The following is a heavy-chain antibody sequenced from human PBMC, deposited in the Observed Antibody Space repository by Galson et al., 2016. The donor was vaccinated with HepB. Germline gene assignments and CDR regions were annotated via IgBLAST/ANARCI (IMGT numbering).Heavy chain of an antibody. CDR1: GFTFSNRG. D-gene: IGHD2/OR15-2a*01. CDR2: DSMDGRRK. J-gene: IGHJ4*02. Sequence: SLRLSCAASGFTFSNRGMHWVRQAPGKGLEWVAADSMDGRRKFYADSVKGRFTMSRDNSNNMLFLQMNSLRADDTAVYYCAKRHEYCPPVGCSVDYWGQGTLVSVSS. CDR3: AKRHEYCPPVGCSVDY. V-gene: IGHV3-30*18.